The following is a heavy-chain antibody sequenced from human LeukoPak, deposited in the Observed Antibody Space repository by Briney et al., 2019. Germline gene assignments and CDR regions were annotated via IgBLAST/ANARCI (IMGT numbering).Heavy chain of an antibody. CDR3: ARLYAGYSSSWYGDFGGDYYYYGMDV. V-gene: IGHV1-8*01. J-gene: IGHJ6*02. Sequence: ASVKVSCKASGYTFTSYDINWVRQATGQGLEWMGWMNPNGGNTGYAQKFQGRVTMTRNTSISTAYMELSSLRSEDTAVYYCARLYAGYSSSWYGDFGGDYYYYGMDVWGQGTTVTVSS. D-gene: IGHD6-13*01. CDR2: MNPNGGNT. CDR1: GYTFTSYD.